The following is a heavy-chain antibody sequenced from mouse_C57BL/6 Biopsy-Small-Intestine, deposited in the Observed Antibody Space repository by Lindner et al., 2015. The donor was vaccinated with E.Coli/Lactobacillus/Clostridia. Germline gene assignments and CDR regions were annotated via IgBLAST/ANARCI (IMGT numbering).Heavy chain of an antibody. CDR2: INPSTGGT. Sequence: VQLQESGPELVKPGASVKISCKASGYSFTGYYMNWVKQSPEKSLEWIGEINPSTGGTTYNQKFKAKATLTVDKSSSTAYTQLKSLTSEDSAVYYCASSSRGAMDYWGQGTSVTVSS. CDR3: ASSSRGAMDY. J-gene: IGHJ4*01. V-gene: IGHV1-42*01. D-gene: IGHD1-1*01. CDR1: GYSFTGYY.